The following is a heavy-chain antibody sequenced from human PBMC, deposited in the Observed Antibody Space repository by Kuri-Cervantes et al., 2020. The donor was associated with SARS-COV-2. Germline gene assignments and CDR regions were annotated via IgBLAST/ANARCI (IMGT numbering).Heavy chain of an antibody. CDR1: GYTFTSYG. J-gene: IGHJ4*02. D-gene: IGHD4-17*01. V-gene: IGHV1-69*13. Sequence: SVKVSCKASGYTFTSYGISWVRQAPGQGLEWMGGIIPTFGTANYAQKFQGRVTITADESTSTAYMELSSLRSEDTAVYYCARDRGATVNYFDYWGQGTRVTVSS. CDR2: IIPTFGTA. CDR3: ARDRGATVNYFDY.